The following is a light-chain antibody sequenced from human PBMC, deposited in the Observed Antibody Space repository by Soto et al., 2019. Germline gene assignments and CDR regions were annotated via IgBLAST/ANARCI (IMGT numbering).Light chain of an antibody. J-gene: IGKJ5*01. CDR3: QQYHRASIT. V-gene: IGKV1-9*01. Sequence: DIQLTHSPSFLSASVGDRVTITCRARQGISSYLALYQQKPGKAPKLLIYAASTLQSGVPSRFSGSGSGTEFTLTISSLQPEDFATYYCQQYHRASITFGQGTRLEIK. CDR1: QGISSY. CDR2: AAS.